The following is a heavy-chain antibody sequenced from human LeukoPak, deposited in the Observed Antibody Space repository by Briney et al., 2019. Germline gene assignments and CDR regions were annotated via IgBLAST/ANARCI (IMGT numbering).Heavy chain of an antibody. CDR2: ISGSGGGT. D-gene: IGHD6-19*01. J-gene: IGHJ5*02. Sequence: GGSLRLSCAASGFTFSSYAMSWVRQAPGRGLEWVSVISGSGGGTHYADSVKGRFTISRDNSKNTLYLQMSSLRAEDTAVYYCAKDLGSSGWYGGWFDPWGQGTLVTVSS. V-gene: IGHV3-23*01. CDR3: AKDLGSSGWYGGWFDP. CDR1: GFTFSSYA.